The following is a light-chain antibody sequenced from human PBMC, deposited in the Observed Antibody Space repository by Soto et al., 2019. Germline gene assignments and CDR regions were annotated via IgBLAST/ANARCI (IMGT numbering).Light chain of an antibody. J-gene: IGKJ4*01. CDR2: DAS. CDR1: QSVRTY. Sequence: EILLTQSPGTLSLFPGERATLSCSASQSVRTYLAWYQQKPGQAPRLLIYDASNRATGIPARFSGSGSGADFTLTISSLEPEDFALYYCQQRSIWPLTFGGGTKVEI. CDR3: QQRSIWPLT. V-gene: IGKV3-11*01.